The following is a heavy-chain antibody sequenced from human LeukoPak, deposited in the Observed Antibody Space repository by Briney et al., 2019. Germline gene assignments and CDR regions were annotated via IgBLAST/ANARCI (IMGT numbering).Heavy chain of an antibody. Sequence: GGSLRLSCAASGFTFSSYAMSWVRRAPGKGLEWVSAISGSGGSTYYADSVKGRFTISRDNSKNTLYLQMNSLRAEDTAVYYCARDNPDYYDSSGYLWGQGTLVTVSS. CDR2: ISGSGGST. D-gene: IGHD3-22*01. CDR3: ARDNPDYYDSSGYL. V-gene: IGHV3-23*01. J-gene: IGHJ4*02. CDR1: GFTFSSYA.